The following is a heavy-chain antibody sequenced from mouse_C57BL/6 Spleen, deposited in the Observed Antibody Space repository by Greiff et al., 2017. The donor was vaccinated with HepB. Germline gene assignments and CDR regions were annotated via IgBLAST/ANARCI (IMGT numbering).Heavy chain of an antibody. V-gene: IGHV1-55*01. CDR2: IYPGSGST. D-gene: IGHD2-4*01. CDR1: GYTFTSYW. CDR3: ARKGVYYDYDDYYAMDY. Sequence: QVQLQQPGAELVKPGASVKMSCKASGYTFTSYWITWVKQRPGQGLEWIGDIYPGSGSTNYNEKFKGKATLTVDTSSSTAYMQLSSLTSEDSAVYYCARKGVYYDYDDYYAMDYWGQGTSVTVSS. J-gene: IGHJ4*01.